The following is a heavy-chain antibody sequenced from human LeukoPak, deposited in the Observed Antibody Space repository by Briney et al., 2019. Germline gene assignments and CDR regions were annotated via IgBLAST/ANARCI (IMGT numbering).Heavy chain of an antibody. CDR3: TRDPRHFDS. J-gene: IGHJ5*01. V-gene: IGHV3-11*04. CDR1: GFTFSDYY. CDR2: ISSSGSTI. Sequence: GGSLRLSCAASGFTFSDYYMSWIRQAPGKGLGWVSYISSSGSTIYYADSVKGRFTISRDNAKNSLYLQMSSLRVEDTAVYYCTRDPRHFDSCGQGTLVTVSS. D-gene: IGHD6-6*01.